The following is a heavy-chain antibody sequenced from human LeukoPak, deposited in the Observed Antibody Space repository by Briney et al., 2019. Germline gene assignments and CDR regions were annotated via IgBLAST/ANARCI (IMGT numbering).Heavy chain of an antibody. J-gene: IGHJ6*04. V-gene: IGHV4-30-4*01. CDR1: AGSISSGDYC. CDR2: IYYSGST. Sequence: PSQSLSPTWTVSAGSISSGDYCWSWIRHPPGKGLEWIGYIYYSGSTYYNPSLKSRVTLSVHTSKHHFSLKLSSVTAADTAVYYCARRKWIGPAAIIHGMDVWGKGTTVTVSS. D-gene: IGHD2-2*02. CDR3: ARRKWIGPAAIIHGMDV.